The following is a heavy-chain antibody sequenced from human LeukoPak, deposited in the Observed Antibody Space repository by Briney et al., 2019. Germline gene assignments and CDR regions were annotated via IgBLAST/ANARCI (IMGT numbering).Heavy chain of an antibody. J-gene: IGHJ4*02. Sequence: GGSLRLSCAASGFTFSSYAMHWVRQSLGKGLEWVAVMSYDGFNKYYADSVKGRFTISRDNSKNTLYLQMNSLRAEDTAVYYCAKTKRYSYGNYFDYWGQGTLVTVSS. V-gene: IGHV3-30*18. CDR1: GFTFSSYA. D-gene: IGHD5-18*01. CDR2: MSYDGFNK. CDR3: AKTKRYSYGNYFDY.